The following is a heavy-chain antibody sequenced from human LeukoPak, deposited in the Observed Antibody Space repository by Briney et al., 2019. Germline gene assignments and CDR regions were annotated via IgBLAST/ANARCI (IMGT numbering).Heavy chain of an antibody. V-gene: IGHV3-74*01. J-gene: IGHJ4*02. CDR2: INSDGSST. CDR1: GFTFSSYW. CDR3: ARGGSGYFFDF. D-gene: IGHD6-19*01. Sequence: PGGSLRLSCAASGFTFSSYWMHWVRQAPGKGLVWVSRINSDGSSTTYAGSVKGRFTIPRDNAKNTLSLQMNSLRAEDSAVYYCARGGSGYFFDFWGQGTLVTVSS.